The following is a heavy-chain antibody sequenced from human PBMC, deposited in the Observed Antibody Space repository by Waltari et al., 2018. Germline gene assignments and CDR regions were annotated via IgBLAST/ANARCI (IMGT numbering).Heavy chain of an antibody. CDR1: EYTFPSSY. J-gene: IGHJ6*02. Sequence: QVQLVQSGAAVKKPGASVKISCKTSEYTFPSSYIHWVRQAPGQGLEWMGIINPSGGSTIYAQKFQGRVTMTRDTSTSTVYMELSSLRSEDTAVYYCALDTGALWMDVWGQGTTVTVSS. V-gene: IGHV1-46*01. CDR2: INPSGGST. D-gene: IGHD2-21*01. CDR3: ALDTGALWMDV.